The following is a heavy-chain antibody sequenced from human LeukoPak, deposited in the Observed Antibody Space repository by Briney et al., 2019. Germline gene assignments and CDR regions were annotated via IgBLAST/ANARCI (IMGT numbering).Heavy chain of an antibody. CDR1: GFTFSSYS. CDR2: ISSSSSYI. V-gene: IGHV3-21*01. CDR3: ARDRKYSSSPYYYYYMDV. D-gene: IGHD6-6*01. Sequence: PGGSLRLSCAASGFTFSSYSMNWVRQAPGKGLEWVSSISSSSSYIYYADSVKGRFTISRNNAKNSLYLQMNSLRAEDTAVYYCARDRKYSSSPYYYYYMDVWGKGTTVTVSS. J-gene: IGHJ6*03.